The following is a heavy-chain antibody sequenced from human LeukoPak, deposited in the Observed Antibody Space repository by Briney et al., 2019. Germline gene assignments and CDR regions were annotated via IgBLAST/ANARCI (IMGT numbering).Heavy chain of an antibody. CDR3: ARSKRQLVHFDY. CDR1: GGSISSGSYY. Sequence: SETLSLTCTVSGGSISSGSYYWSWIRQPAGKGLEWIGRIYTSGSTNYNPSLKSRVTISVDTSKNQFSLKLSSVTAADTAVYYCARSKRQLVHFDYWGQGTLVTVSS. J-gene: IGHJ4*02. CDR2: IYTSGST. D-gene: IGHD6-13*01. V-gene: IGHV4-61*02.